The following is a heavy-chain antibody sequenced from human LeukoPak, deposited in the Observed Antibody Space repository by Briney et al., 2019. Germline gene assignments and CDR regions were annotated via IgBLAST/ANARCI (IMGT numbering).Heavy chain of an antibody. J-gene: IGHJ4*02. CDR2: IYHSGST. V-gene: IGHV4-38-2*02. CDR3: ARGTYRGPQKYYFDY. D-gene: IGHD5-12*01. Sequence: PSETLPLTCTVSGYSISSGYYWGWIRQPPGKGLEWIGSIYHSGSTYYNPSLKSRVTISVDTSKNQFSLKLSSVTAADTAVYYCARGTYRGPQKYYFDYWGQGTLVTVSS. CDR1: GYSISSGYY.